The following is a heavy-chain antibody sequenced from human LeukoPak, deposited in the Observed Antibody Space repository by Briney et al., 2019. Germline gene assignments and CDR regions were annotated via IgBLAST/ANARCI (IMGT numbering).Heavy chain of an antibody. V-gene: IGHV4-59*01. D-gene: IGHD1-26*01. J-gene: IGHJ4*02. CDR2: IYYSGST. CDR3: ARVRSTGSSYRSFDS. Sequence: SETLSLTCTVSGGSISSYYWSWIRQPPGKGLEWIGNIYYSGSTNYNPSLKSRVTISVDTSKNQFSLKLSSVTAADTAVYYCARVRSTGSSYRSFDSWGQGTLVTVSS. CDR1: GGSISSYY.